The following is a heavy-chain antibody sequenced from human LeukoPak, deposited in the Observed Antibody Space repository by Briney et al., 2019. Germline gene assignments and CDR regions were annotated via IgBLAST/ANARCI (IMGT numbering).Heavy chain of an antibody. D-gene: IGHD6-19*01. CDR3: AKDVAPDSGWDLDY. CDR2: IYNSGSRT. Sequence: GGSLRLSCAASGFTFSTYSMTWVRQAPGKGLEWVSSIYNSGSRTFYGDSVKGRFTFSRDNSKNTLYLQMNSLRAEDTAVYYCAKDVAPDSGWDLDYWGQGTLVTVSS. V-gene: IGHV3-23*05. CDR1: GFTFSTYS. J-gene: IGHJ4*02.